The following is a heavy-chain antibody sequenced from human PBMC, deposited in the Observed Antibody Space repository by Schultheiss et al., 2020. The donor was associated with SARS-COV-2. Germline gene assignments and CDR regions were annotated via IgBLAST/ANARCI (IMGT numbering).Heavy chain of an antibody. Sequence: GGSLRLSCAASGFTVSTNYMTWVRQAPGKGLEWVSVFYSGGNTYYADSVKGRFTISRDNSRNTLYLQMNSLRAEDTAVYYCAKLTRYSSGCPDYWGQGTLVTVSS. CDR2: FYSGGNT. CDR1: GFTVSTNY. D-gene: IGHD6-19*01. CDR3: AKLTRYSSGCPDY. J-gene: IGHJ4*02. V-gene: IGHV3-53*01.